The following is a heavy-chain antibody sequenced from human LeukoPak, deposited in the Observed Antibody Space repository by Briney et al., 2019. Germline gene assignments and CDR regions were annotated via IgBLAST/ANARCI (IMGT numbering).Heavy chain of an antibody. Sequence: SETLSLTCTVSGGSISSGSYYWSWIRQPPGKGLEWIGYIYYSGSTNYNPSLKSRVTISVDTSKNQFSLKLSSVTAADTAVYYCARGEDYGDTTGAFDIWGQGTMVTVSS. D-gene: IGHD4-17*01. V-gene: IGHV4-61*01. J-gene: IGHJ3*02. CDR2: IYYSGST. CDR3: ARGEDYGDTTGAFDI. CDR1: GGSISSGSYY.